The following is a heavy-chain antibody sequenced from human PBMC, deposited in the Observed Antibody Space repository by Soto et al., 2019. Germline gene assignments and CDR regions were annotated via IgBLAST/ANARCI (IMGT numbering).Heavy chain of an antibody. Sequence: QITLKESGPTLVKPTQTLTLTCTFSGFSLSTSGVGVGWIRQPPGKALEWLALIYWNDDKRYSPSLKSRLTITKDTSKNQVVLTMTNMDPVDTATYYCAHRNYRYGSTYYYYGMDVWGQGTTVTVSS. CDR2: IYWNDDK. CDR1: GFSLSTSGVG. CDR3: AHRNYRYGSTYYYYGMDV. D-gene: IGHD5-18*01. J-gene: IGHJ6*02. V-gene: IGHV2-5*01.